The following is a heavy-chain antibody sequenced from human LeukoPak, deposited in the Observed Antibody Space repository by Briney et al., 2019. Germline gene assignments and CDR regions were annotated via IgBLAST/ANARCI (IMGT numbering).Heavy chain of an antibody. J-gene: IGHJ6*02. CDR1: GDSMRSSGYD. CDR3: ARSVDYFYYAMDV. CDR2: ISYTGSA. V-gene: IGHV4-39*01. Sequence: SETLSLTCIVSGDSMRSSGYDWGWIRQPPGKGLEWIGSISYTGSAHYNPSLKSRVTLSVDTSKNQFSLKLSSLTAADTAVYYCARSVDYFYYAMDVWGQGTTVTVSS.